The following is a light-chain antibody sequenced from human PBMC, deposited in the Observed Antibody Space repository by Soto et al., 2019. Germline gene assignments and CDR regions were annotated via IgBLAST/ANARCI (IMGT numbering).Light chain of an antibody. V-gene: IGKV1-5*01. CDR2: DAS. CDR1: QSISSW. J-gene: IGKJ1*01. Sequence: DIQMTQSPSTLSASVGDRVTITCRASQSISSWLAWYQQKPGKSPKLLIYDASSLQSGVPSRFSGSGSGTEFTLTISRLQPDDFATYYCQQYNSYSWTFDQGTKVDIK. CDR3: QQYNSYSWT.